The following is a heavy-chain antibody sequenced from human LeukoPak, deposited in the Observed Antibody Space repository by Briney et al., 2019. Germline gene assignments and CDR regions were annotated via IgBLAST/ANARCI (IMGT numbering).Heavy chain of an antibody. CDR1: GYTFTFYY. Sequence: ASVKVSCKTSGYTFTFYYIHWVRQAPGQGLEWMGIINPHADSTTYAQKFQGRVTITRDMSTSTAYMELSSLRAEDTAVYYCAKVTWGGDDWGQGTLVTVSS. CDR3: AKVTWGGDD. CDR2: INPHADST. J-gene: IGHJ4*02. D-gene: IGHD7-27*01. V-gene: IGHV1-46*01.